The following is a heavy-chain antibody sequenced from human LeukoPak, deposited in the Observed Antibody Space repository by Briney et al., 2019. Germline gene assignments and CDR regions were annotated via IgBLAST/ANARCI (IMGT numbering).Heavy chain of an antibody. D-gene: IGHD5-24*01. CDR1: GFTFSSYS. V-gene: IGHV3-48*01. CDR2: ISSSSSTI. Sequence: GGSLRLSCAASGFTFSSYSMNWVRQAPGKGLEWVSYISSSSSTIYYADSVKGRFTISRDNAKNSLYLQMNSLRAEDMALYYCAKGGGATNYYYMDVWGKGTTVTVSS. J-gene: IGHJ6*03. CDR3: AKGGGATNYYYMDV.